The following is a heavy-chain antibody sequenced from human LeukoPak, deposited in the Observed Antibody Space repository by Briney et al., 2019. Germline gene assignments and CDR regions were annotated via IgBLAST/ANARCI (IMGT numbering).Heavy chain of an antibody. Sequence: SETLSPTCAVYGGSFSGYYWSWIRQPPGKGLEWIGEINHSGSTNYNPSLKSRVTISVDTSKNQFSLKLSSVTAADTAVYYCARGMHGGNSNRGNGMDVWGQGTTVTVS. D-gene: IGHD4-23*01. V-gene: IGHV4-34*01. J-gene: IGHJ6*02. CDR1: GGSFSGYY. CDR2: INHSGST. CDR3: ARGMHGGNSNRGNGMDV.